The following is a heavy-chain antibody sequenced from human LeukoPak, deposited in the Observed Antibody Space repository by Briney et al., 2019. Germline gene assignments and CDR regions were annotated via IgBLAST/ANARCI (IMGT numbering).Heavy chain of an antibody. J-gene: IGHJ3*02. V-gene: IGHV1-46*01. Sequence: ASVKVSCKASGYTFISYYMHWVRQAPGQGLEWMGIINPSGGSTSYAQKFQGRVTMTRDTSTSTVYMELSSLRSEDTAVYYCARWRNDYYDSSGYYNDAFDIWGQGTMVTVSS. CDR1: GYTFISYY. CDR2: INPSGGST. D-gene: IGHD3-22*01. CDR3: ARWRNDYYDSSGYYNDAFDI.